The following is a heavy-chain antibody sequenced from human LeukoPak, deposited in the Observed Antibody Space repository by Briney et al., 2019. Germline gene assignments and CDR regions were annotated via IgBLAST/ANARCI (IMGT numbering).Heavy chain of an antibody. Sequence: ASVKVSCKASGYTFTGYYMHWVRQAPGQGLEWMGWINPNSGGTNYAQKFQGRVTMTRDTSISTAYMELSRLRSDDTAVYYCASSYYYDSSGYYYPYYYYYYGMDVWAKGPRSPSP. CDR1: GYTFTGYY. CDR3: ASSYYYDSSGYYYPYYYYYYGMDV. V-gene: IGHV1-2*02. CDR2: INPNSGGT. J-gene: IGHJ6*02. D-gene: IGHD3-22*01.